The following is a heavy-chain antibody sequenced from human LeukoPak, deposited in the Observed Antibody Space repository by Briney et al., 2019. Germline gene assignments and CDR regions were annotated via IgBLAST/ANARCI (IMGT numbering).Heavy chain of an antibody. CDR1: GFTVSSNY. V-gene: IGHV3-53*01. CDR2: IYSGGST. CDR3: AKGKIAAAGIPFDY. Sequence: QTGGSLRLSCAASGFTVSSNYMSWVRQAPGKGLEWVSIIYSGGSTFYADSVKGRFTISRDNSKNTLYLQMNSLRAEDTAVYYCAKGKIAAAGIPFDYWGQGTLVTVSS. J-gene: IGHJ4*02. D-gene: IGHD6-13*01.